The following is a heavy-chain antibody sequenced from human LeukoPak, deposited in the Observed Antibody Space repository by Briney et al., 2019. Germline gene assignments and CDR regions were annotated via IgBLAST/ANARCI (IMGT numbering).Heavy chain of an antibody. Sequence: GGSLRLSCAASGFTFSSYWMSWVRQAPGKGLEWVSGISWNSGSIGYADSVKGRFTISRDNAKNSLYLQMNSLRAEDTALYYCAKDKGISISDYYDSSGYLQDWGQGTLVTVSS. V-gene: IGHV3-9*01. CDR2: ISWNSGSI. CDR3: AKDKGISISDYYDSSGYLQD. J-gene: IGHJ4*02. D-gene: IGHD3-22*01. CDR1: GFTFSSYW.